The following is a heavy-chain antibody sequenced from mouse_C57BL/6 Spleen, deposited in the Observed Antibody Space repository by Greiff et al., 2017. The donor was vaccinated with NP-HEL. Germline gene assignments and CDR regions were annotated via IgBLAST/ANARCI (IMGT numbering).Heavy chain of an antibody. CDR3: ARHGSSYGFAY. V-gene: IGHV1-80*01. Sequence: QVQLQQSGAELVKPGASVKISCKASGYAFSSYWLNWVKQRPGKGLEWIGQIYPGDGDTNYNGKFKGKATLTADKSSSTAYMQLSSLTSEDSAVYFCARHGSSYGFAYWGQGTLVTVSA. CDR1: GYAFSSYW. CDR2: IYPGDGDT. J-gene: IGHJ3*01. D-gene: IGHD1-1*01.